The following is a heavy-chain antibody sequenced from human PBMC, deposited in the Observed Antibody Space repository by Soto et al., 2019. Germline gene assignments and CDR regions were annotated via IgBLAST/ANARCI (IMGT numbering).Heavy chain of an antibody. Sequence: GSLRLSCAASVFTFSSYAMSWVRQAPGKGLEWVSAISGSGGSTYYADSVKGRFTISRDNSKNTLYLQMNSLRAEDTAVYYCAKEKVVVVVAATYYMDVWGKGTTVTVS. CDR3: AKEKVVVVVAATYYMDV. V-gene: IGHV3-23*01. J-gene: IGHJ6*03. CDR1: VFTFSSYA. D-gene: IGHD2-15*01. CDR2: ISGSGGST.